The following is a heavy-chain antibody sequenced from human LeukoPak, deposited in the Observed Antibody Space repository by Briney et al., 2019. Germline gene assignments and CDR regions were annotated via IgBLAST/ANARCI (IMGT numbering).Heavy chain of an antibody. CDR3: ASLYCSSTSCYFDY. V-gene: IGHV4-61*01. Sequence: SETLSLTCTVSGGSVSSGCYYWSWIRQPPGKGLEWIGYIYYSGSTNYNPSLKSRVTISVDTSKNQFSLRLSSVTAADTAVFYCASLYCSSTSCYFDYWGQGALLTVSS. D-gene: IGHD2-2*01. CDR1: GGSVSSGCYY. J-gene: IGHJ4*02. CDR2: IYYSGST.